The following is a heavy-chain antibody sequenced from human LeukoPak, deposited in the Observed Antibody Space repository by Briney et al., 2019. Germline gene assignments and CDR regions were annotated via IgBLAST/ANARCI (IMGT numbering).Heavy chain of an antibody. CDR1: GFTFNTYS. J-gene: IGHJ3*02. CDR2: ISSSSSYI. CDR3: ARTHYYDSSGHHDAFDI. D-gene: IGHD3-22*01. V-gene: IGHV3-21*01. Sequence: GRSLRLSCAASGFTFNTYSMNWVRQAPGKGLEWVSSISSSSSYIYYADSVKGRFTISRDNAKNSLYLQMNSLRAEDTAVYYCARTHYYDSSGHHDAFDIWGQGTMVTVSS.